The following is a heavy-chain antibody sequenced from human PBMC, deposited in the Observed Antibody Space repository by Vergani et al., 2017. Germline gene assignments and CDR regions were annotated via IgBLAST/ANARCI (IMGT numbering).Heavy chain of an antibody. CDR2: IRSKANDYAT. CDR1: GFVFSESP. Sequence: EVQLMESGGGWAQPGGSLRLSCAASGFVFSESPIHWVRQVPGKGLEWLGRIRSKANDYATEYSVSVRGRFTISRDDSTYTAYLQMQNLRLDDTAVYYCTSGGLYVGPTQRYSDYWGQGSLVTVSS. V-gene: IGHV3-73*01. J-gene: IGHJ4*02. D-gene: IGHD1-26*01. CDR3: TSGGLYVGPTQRYSDY.